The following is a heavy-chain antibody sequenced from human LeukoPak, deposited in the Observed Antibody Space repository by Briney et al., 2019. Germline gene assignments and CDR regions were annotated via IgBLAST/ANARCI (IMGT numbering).Heavy chain of an antibody. CDR2: ISSSSSYI. CDR1: GFTFSSYS. V-gene: IGHV3-21*01. J-gene: IGHJ6*02. CDR3: ATQASPRTYYYYGMDV. Sequence: GGSLRLFCAASGFTFSSYSMNWGRQAPGKGLEWVSSISSSSSYIYYADSVKGRFTISGDNAKNSLYLQMNSLRAEDTAVYYCATQASPRTYYYYGMDVWGQGTTVTDSS.